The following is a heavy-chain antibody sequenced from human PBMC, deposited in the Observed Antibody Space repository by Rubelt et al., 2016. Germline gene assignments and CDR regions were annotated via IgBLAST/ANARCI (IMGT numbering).Heavy chain of an antibody. D-gene: IGHD3-22*01. CDR1: GGSISSGGYS. J-gene: IGHJ4*02. CDR3: ARDNRVYYDSSGYNFDY. Sequence: QVQLQESGPGLVKPSETLSLTCTVSGGSISSGGYSWSWIRQPPGKGLEWIGYIYHSGSTHYNPSLKSRVTSSVDTSKNQFSLKLSSVTAADTAVYYCARDNRVYYDSSGYNFDYWGQGTLVTVSS. V-gene: IGHV4-30-2*01. CDR2: IYHSGST.